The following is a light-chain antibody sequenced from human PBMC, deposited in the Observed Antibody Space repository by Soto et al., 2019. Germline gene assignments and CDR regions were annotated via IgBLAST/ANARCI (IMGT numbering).Light chain of an antibody. CDR3: LLDFSYFWA. Sequence: AIQLTQSPSSLFASVGDRVTITCRASQDIRSALGWYQQKPGKVPKLLIYAASTLKSGVPSRFRGSGSGTDFTLTISSLQPEDFATYYCLLDFSYFWAFGQGTKLELK. CDR2: AAS. J-gene: IGKJ1*01. CDR1: QDIRSA. V-gene: IGKV1-6*01.